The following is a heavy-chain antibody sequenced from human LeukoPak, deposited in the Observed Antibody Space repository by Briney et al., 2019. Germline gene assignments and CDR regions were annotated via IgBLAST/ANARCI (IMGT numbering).Heavy chain of an antibody. CDR2: INPNSGGT. D-gene: IGHD5-18*01. CDR1: GYTFTGYY. CDR3: ARVGYSYGYVMNFDY. Sequence: ASVKVSCKASGYTFTGYYMHWVRQAPGQGLEWMGRINPNSGGTNYAQKFQGRVTVTRDTSISTAYMELSRLRSDDTAVYYCARVGYSYGYVMNFDYWGQGTLVTVSS. J-gene: IGHJ4*02. V-gene: IGHV1-2*06.